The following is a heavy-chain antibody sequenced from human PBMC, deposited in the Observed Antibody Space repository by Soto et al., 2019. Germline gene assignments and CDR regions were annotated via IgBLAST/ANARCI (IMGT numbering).Heavy chain of an antibody. CDR2: IKSKINSETP. V-gene: IGHV3-15*07. D-gene: IGHD4-17*01. J-gene: IGHJ4*02. Sequence: EVQLVESGGGLVKPGGSLRLSCAASGFTFSNAWMNWVRQAPGKGLEWVGRIKSKINSETPYYAAPVKVRFTISRDDSKNTLYLQMNSLKTEDTAVYYCTTDGDYGVPPKVDYWGQGALVTVSS. CDR1: GFTFSNAW. CDR3: TTDGDYGVPPKVDY.